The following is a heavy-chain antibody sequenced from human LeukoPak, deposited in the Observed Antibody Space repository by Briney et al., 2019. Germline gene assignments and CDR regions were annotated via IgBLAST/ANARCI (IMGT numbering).Heavy chain of an antibody. D-gene: IGHD1/OR15-1a*01. CDR3: AKSHSVEQRGYFDY. CDR2: IANDGGST. CDR1: GFTFTTYA. Sequence: GGSLRLSCAASGFTFTTYAMGWVRQAPGKGLEWVSSIANDGGSTYYADSVKGRFTISRDNSRNTVYLQMNSLRAEDMAVYYCAKSHSVEQRGYFDYWGQGTLVPVSS. V-gene: IGHV3-23*01. J-gene: IGHJ4*02.